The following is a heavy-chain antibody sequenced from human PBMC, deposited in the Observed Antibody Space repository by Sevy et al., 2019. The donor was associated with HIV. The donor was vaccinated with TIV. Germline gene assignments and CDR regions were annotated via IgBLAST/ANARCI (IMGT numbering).Heavy chain of an antibody. CDR3: AGYIAVAGIDY. D-gene: IGHD6-19*01. CDR1: GGSISSSSYY. V-gene: IGHV4-39*01. Sequence: SETLSLTCTVSGGSISSSSYYWGWIRQPPGKGLEWIGSIYYSGSTYYNPSLKSRVTISVDTSKNQFSLKLSSVTAAYTAVYYCAGYIAVAGIDYWGQGTLVTVSS. CDR2: IYYSGST. J-gene: IGHJ4*02.